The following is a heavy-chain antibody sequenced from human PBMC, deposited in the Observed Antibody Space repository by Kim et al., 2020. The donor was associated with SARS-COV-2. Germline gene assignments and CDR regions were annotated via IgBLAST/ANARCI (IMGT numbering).Heavy chain of an antibody. CDR2: ISWNSGSI. D-gene: IGHD3-10*01. Sequence: GGSLRLSCAASGFTFDDYAMHWVRQAPGKGLEWVSGISWNSGSIGYADSVKGRFTISRDNAKNSLYLQMNSLRAEDTALYYCAKALWGSGSEVDYWGQGTLVTVSS. V-gene: IGHV3-9*01. CDR3: AKALWGSGSEVDY. J-gene: IGHJ4*02. CDR1: GFTFDDYA.